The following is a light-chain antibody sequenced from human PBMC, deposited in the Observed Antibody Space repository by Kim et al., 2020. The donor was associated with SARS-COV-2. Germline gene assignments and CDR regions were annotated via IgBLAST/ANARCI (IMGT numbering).Light chain of an antibody. J-gene: IGKJ2*01. V-gene: IGKV3-20*01. CDR2: GAS. CDR3: QQYGSSPYT. CDR1: QSVRSTY. Sequence: EIVLTQSPGTLSLSPGQRATLSCRASQSVRSTYLAWYQHKAGQAPRLLIYGASSRATGIPDRFSGSGSGTDFTLTISRLEPEDFAVYYCQQYGSSPYTFGQGTKLEIK.